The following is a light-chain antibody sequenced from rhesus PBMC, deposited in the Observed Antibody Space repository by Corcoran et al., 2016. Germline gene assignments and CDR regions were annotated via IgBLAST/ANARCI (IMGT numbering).Light chain of an antibody. J-gene: IGKJ1*01. CDR3: QHYYSPPWT. Sequence: DIQMTQSPSSLSASVGDRVTITCRASQAITNDLAWYQQKPGETPNLLIYESSGLHSGIPSRFSGSGSGTDFTLTISSLQPKDFATYYCQHYYSPPWTFGQGTKVDIK. CDR1: QAITND. CDR2: ESS. V-gene: IGKV1-21*01.